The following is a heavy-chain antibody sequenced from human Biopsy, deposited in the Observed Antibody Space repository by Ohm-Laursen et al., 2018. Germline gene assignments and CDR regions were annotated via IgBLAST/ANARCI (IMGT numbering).Heavy chain of an antibody. D-gene: IGHD3-22*01. CDR3: ATDMGGREIPNYYAFDL. Sequence: ASVKVSCKVSGYTLVELSMHWVRQAPGKGLEWMGMSDPEDGQTIYAQNFQGRLTMTDDTSTDTAYMELSSLRSDDTAVYFCATDMGGREIPNYYAFDLWGQGTRVTVSS. CDR1: GYTLVELS. V-gene: IGHV1-24*01. CDR2: SDPEDGQT. J-gene: IGHJ3*01.